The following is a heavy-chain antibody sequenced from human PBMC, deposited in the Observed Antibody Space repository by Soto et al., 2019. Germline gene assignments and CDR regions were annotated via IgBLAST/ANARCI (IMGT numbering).Heavy chain of an antibody. V-gene: IGHV4-59*01. D-gene: IGHD5-12*01. J-gene: IGHJ4*02. Sequence: PSETMSLTCTVSGGSISSYYWSWIRQPPGKGLEWIGYIYYSGSTNYNPSLKSRVTISVDTSKNQFSLKLSSVTAADTAVYYCARVPQWLPDYWGQGTLVTVSS. CDR3: ARVPQWLPDY. CDR1: GGSISSYY. CDR2: IYYSGST.